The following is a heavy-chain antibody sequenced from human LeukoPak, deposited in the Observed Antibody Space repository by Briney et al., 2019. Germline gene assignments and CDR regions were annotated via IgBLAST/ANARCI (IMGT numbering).Heavy chain of an antibody. CDR1: GLTFSSYA. D-gene: IGHD3-22*01. J-gene: IGHJ4*02. CDR2: ISYDGSNK. V-gene: IGHV3-30*04. Sequence: GRSLRLSCAASGLTFSSYAMHWVRQAPGKGLEWVAVISYDGSNKYYADSVKGRFTISRDNSKNTLYLQMNSLRAEDTAVYYCASNRDDSSGYYPDYWGQGTLVTVSS. CDR3: ASNRDDSSGYYPDY.